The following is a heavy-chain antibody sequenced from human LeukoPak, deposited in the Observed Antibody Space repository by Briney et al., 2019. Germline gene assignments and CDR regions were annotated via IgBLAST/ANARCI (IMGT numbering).Heavy chain of an antibody. CDR2: INNGGTRT. CDR3: AGESYCTGCNYMDV. CDR1: GFTLRDSW. Sequence: GGSLRLSCAASGFTLRDSWMHWVRQAPGKALVWVSRINNGGTRTNYADSVKGRFSISRDTAKNTLYLQMNSLRAEDTAVYYCAGESYCTGCNYMDVWGKGTTVTVSS. V-gene: IGHV3-74*01. J-gene: IGHJ6*03. D-gene: IGHD2-8*02.